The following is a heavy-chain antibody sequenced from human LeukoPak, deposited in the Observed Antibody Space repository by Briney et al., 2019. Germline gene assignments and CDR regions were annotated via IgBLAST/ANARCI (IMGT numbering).Heavy chain of an antibody. V-gene: IGHV4-59*12. J-gene: IGHJ4*02. CDR1: GDSITGFY. CDR3: ARDTPREEYYFDY. Sequence: PSETLSLTCTVSGDSITGFYWNWIRQPPGKGLEWIGYIHYSGSTNYNPSLKSRVSISVDTSKTQFSLKLSSVTAADTAVYYCARDTPREEYYFDYWGQGTLVTVSS. CDR2: IHYSGST.